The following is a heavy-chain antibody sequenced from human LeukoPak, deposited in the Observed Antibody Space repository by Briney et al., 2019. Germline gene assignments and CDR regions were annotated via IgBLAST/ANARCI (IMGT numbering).Heavy chain of an antibody. D-gene: IGHD2-2*02. CDR2: LSSDANTQ. V-gene: IGHV3-30*01. CDR1: GFTFNTYA. CDR3: ARAVGDCTGSTCYTRVFDY. J-gene: IGHJ4*02. Sequence: GGSLRLSCAASGFTFNTYAMHWVRQAPGKGLEWGAVLSSDANTQHYADSVKGRFTISRDTSKNTLYLQMNSLRPEDAALFYCARAVGDCTGSTCYTRVFDYWGQGTLVTVSS.